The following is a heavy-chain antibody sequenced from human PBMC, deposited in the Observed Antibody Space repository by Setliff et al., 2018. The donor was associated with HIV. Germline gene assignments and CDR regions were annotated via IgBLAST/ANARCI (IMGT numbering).Heavy chain of an antibody. Sequence: SETLSLTCGIYGGSFSDYYWSWIRQPPGKGLEWIGEIDHRGRPKYNPSLNSRVTMSVDKSRNQFSLKVSSVTAADTAMYYCARDGGSSGWYFVLGYSEYWGPGTLVTVSS. D-gene: IGHD6-19*01. CDR1: GGSFSDYY. J-gene: IGHJ4*02. CDR3: ARDGGSSGWYFVLGYSEY. V-gene: IGHV4-34*01. CDR2: IDHRGRP.